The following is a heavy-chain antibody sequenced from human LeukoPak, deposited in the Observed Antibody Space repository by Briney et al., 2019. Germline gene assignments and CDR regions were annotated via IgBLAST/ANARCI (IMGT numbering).Heavy chain of an antibody. J-gene: IGHJ4*02. CDR1: GGSISSSNW. CDR3: ARAPKGSGGWYFFDY. CDR2: IYHSGST. Sequence: PSETLSLTCAVSGGSISSSNWWSWVRQPPGKGLEWIGEIYHSGSTNYNPSLKSRVTISVDTSKNQFSLKLSSVTAADTAVYYCARAPKGSGGWYFFDYWGQGTLVTVSS. D-gene: IGHD6-19*01. V-gene: IGHV4-4*02.